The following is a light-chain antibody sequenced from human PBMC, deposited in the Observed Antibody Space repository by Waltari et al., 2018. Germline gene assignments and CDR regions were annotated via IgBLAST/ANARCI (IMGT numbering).Light chain of an antibody. CDR2: WAS. J-gene: IGKJ4*01. V-gene: IGKV4-1*01. CDR3: QQYYSSPLT. Sequence: DIVMHQSPDSLAVSLGERATINCKSSQTLLYSSNNKNFLAWYQQKPGQPPKLLIYWASTRESGVPDRFSGSGSGTDFTLTISSLQAEDVAVYYCQQYYSSPLTFGGGTKVQIK. CDR1: QTLLYSSNNKNF.